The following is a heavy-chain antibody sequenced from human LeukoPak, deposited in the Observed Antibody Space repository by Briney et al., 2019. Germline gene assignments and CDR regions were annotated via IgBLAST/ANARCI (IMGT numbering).Heavy chain of an antibody. CDR2: IYHSGST. D-gene: IGHD6-13*01. Sequence: SETLSLTCTVSGYSISSGYYWGWIRQPPGKGLEWIGSIYHSGSTYYNPSLKSRVTISVDTSKNQFSLKLSSVTAADTAVYYCAREGDSSNVGWFDPWAREPWSPSPQ. CDR3: AREGDSSNVGWFDP. J-gene: IGHJ5*02. V-gene: IGHV4-38-2*02. CDR1: GYSISSGYY.